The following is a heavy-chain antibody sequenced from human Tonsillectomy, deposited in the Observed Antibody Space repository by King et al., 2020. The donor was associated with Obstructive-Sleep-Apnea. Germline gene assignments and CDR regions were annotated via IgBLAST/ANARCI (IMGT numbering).Heavy chain of an antibody. D-gene: IGHD3-10*01. CDR1: GFTFSSYA. CDR2: ISYDGSNK. V-gene: IGHV3-30-3*01. CDR3: ARDNMVRGVQEYYGMDV. J-gene: IGHJ6*02. Sequence: VQLVESGGGVVQPGRSLRLSCAASGFTFSSYAMHWVRQAPGKGLEWVAVISYDGSNKYYADSVKVRFTISRDNSKNTLYLQMNSLRAEDTAVYYCARDNMVRGVQEYYGMDVWGQGTTVTVSS.